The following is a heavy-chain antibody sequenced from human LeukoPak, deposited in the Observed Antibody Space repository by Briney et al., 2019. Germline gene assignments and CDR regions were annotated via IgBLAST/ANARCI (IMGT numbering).Heavy chain of an antibody. V-gene: IGHV4-4*02. CDR2: IYHSGST. D-gene: IGHD6-19*01. Sequence: PSETLSLTCAVSGGSISSSNWWSWVRQPPGKGLEWIGEIYHSGSTNYNPSLKSRVTISVDKSKNQFSLKLSSVTAADTAVYYCARRGPDTSGWFDYWGQGTLVTVSS. J-gene: IGHJ4*02. CDR3: ARRGPDTSGWFDY. CDR1: GGSISSSNW.